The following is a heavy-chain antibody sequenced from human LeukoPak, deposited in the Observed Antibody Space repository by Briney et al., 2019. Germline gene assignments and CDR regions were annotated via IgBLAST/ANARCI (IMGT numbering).Heavy chain of an antibody. CDR1: GFTVSSNY. V-gene: IGHV3-66*02. Sequence: PGGSLRLSCAASGFTVSSNYMSWVRQAPGKGLEWVSVIYSGGSTYYADSVKGRFTISRDNSKNTLYLRMNSLRAEDTAVYYCARGFSIEYYFDYWGQGTLVTVSS. CDR2: IYSGGST. J-gene: IGHJ4*02. CDR3: ARGFSIEYYFDY.